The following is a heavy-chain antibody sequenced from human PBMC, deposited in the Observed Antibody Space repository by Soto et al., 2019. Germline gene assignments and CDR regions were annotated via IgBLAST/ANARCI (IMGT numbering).Heavy chain of an antibody. V-gene: IGHV4-31*03. CDR2: MHYSGST. CDR3: AREDRNYYDSSGYFY. Sequence: SETLSLTCSVSGDSISSGGYYWSWIRQHPEKGLEWIGYMHYSGSTYYNPSLKSRVSISVDTPKNQFSLKLSSVTAADTAVYYCAREDRNYYDSSGYFYWGQGALVTVSS. D-gene: IGHD3-22*01. CDR1: GDSISSGGYY. J-gene: IGHJ4*02.